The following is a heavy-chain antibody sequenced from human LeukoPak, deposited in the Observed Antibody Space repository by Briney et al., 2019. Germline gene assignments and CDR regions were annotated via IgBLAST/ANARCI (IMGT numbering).Heavy chain of an antibody. D-gene: IGHD3-22*01. J-gene: IGHJ4*02. CDR1: GFSLRTSGVG. V-gene: IGHV2-5*02. Sequence: SGPTLVNPTQTLTLTCTFSGFSLRTSGVGVGWIRQPPGKALEWLALIYWDDDKRHSPSLKSRLTITKDTSKNQVVLTMTNMDPVDTATYYCAHRSLYYSDSSGYSKGKSFDYWGQGTLVTVSS. CDR3: AHRSLYYSDSSGYSKGKSFDY. CDR2: IYWDDDK.